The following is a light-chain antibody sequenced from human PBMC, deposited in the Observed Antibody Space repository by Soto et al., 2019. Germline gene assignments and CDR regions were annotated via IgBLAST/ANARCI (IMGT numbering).Light chain of an antibody. Sequence: VVTHSPANLSVSPAVRAALSGRASQSVSSNLAWYQQKPGQAPRLLIPGASSRATGFPARFSGSGSETEFTLTISSLQSEDFAIYYCQQCNNRPWTFGQGTKVDIK. V-gene: IGKV3-15*01. J-gene: IGKJ1*01. CDR3: QQCNNRPWT. CDR1: QSVSSN. CDR2: GAS.